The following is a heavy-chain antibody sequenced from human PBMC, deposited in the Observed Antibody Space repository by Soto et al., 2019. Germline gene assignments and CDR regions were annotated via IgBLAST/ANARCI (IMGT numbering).Heavy chain of an antibody. Sequence: SETLSLTCTVSGGSISSYYWNWIRQPAGKGLEWLGRIHTSGTTYYNPALKSRVTMSVDTSKNQFSVKLRSVTAADTAVYYCAKEHNFDPWSSGTLVTVSS. J-gene: IGHJ5*02. CDR1: GGSISSYY. V-gene: IGHV4-4*07. CDR2: IHTSGTT. CDR3: AKEHNFDP.